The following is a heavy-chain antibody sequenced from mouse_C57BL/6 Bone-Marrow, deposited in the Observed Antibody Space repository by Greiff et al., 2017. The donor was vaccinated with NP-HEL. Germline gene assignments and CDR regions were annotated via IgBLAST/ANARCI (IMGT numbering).Heavy chain of an antibody. CDR2: IYPGGGYT. D-gene: IGHD1-1*01. CDR1: GYTFTNYG. V-gene: IGHV1-63*01. Sequence: QVQLQQSGAELVRPGTSVKMSCKASGYTFTNYGIGWAKQRPGHGLEWIGDIYPGGGYTNYNEKFKGKATVTADKSSSTAYMQFSSLTSQEAAIYNSVHTAYYDTRYCYFDVWGTGTTVTVSS. J-gene: IGHJ1*03. CDR3: VHTAYYDTRYCYFDV.